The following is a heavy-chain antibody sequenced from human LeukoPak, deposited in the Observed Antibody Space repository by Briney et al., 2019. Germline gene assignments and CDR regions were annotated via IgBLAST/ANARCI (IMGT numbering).Heavy chain of an antibody. D-gene: IGHD5-24*01. Sequence: GGSLRLSCAASGFTFSSYAMHWVRQAPGKGLEWVAVISYDGSNKYYADSAKGRFTISRDNSKNTLCLQMNSLRAEDTAVYYCARDWEMATILNWFDPWGQGTLVTVSS. CDR1: GFTFSSYA. J-gene: IGHJ5*02. V-gene: IGHV3-30*04. CDR3: ARDWEMATILNWFDP. CDR2: ISYDGSNK.